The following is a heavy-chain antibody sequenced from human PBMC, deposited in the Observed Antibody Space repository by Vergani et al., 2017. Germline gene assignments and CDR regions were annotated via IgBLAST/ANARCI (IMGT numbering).Heavy chain of an antibody. CDR3: ARDGRGEEGIDY. D-gene: IGHD3-16*01. CDR1: GGSISSGDYY. V-gene: IGHV4-30-4*08. CDR2: IYYSGSP. Sequence: QVQLQESGPGLVKPSQTLSLTCTVSGGSISSGDYYWSWIRQPPGKGLEWIGYIYYSGSPYYNPSLKCRVTISVETSKNQFSLKLSSVTAADTAVYYCARDGRGEEGIDYWGQGTLVTVSS. J-gene: IGHJ4*02.